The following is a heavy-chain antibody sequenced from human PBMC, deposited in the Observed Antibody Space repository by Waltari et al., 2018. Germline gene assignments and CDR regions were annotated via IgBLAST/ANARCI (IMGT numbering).Heavy chain of an antibody. V-gene: IGHV1-69*05. D-gene: IGHD3-9*01. CDR3: ALVRYFDWLPPSGYYYYMDV. J-gene: IGHJ6*03. Sequence: QVQLVQSGAEVKKPGSSVKVSCKASGGTFSSYAISWVRQAPGQGLEWMGGIIPIFGTANYAQKFQGRVTITTDESTSTAYMELSSLRSEDTAVYYCALVRYFDWLPPSGYYYYMDVWGKGTTVTVSS. CDR2: IIPIFGTA. CDR1: GGTFSSYA.